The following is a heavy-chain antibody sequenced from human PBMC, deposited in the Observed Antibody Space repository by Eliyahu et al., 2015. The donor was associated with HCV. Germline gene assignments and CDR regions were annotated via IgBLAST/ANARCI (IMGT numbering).Heavy chain of an antibody. V-gene: IGHV4-59*01. Sequence: QVQLQESGPGLVKPSETLSLTCTVSGGSISSYYWSWIRQPPGKGLEWIGYIYYSGSTTYNPSLKSRVTISVDTSKNQFSLKLSSVTAADTAVYYCARVVGSSGWTPFDYWGQGTLVTVSS. J-gene: IGHJ4*02. D-gene: IGHD6-19*01. CDR3: ARVVGSSGWTPFDY. CDR2: IYYSGST. CDR1: GGSISSYY.